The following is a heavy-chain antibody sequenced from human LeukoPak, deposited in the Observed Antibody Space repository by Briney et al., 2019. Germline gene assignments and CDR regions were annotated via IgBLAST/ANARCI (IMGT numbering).Heavy chain of an antibody. V-gene: IGHV1-69*04. CDR1: GGTFSSYA. D-gene: IGHD5-12*01. J-gene: IGHJ4*02. CDR2: IIPILGIA. Sequence: SVKVSCKASGGTFSSYAICWVRQAPGQGLEWMGRIIPILGIANYAQKFQGRVTITADKSTSTAYMELSSLRSEDTAVYYCAIPRGYDYYFDYWGQGTLVTVSS. CDR3: AIPRGYDYYFDY.